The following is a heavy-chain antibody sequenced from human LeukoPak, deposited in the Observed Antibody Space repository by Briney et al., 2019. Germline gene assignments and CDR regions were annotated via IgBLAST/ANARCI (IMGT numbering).Heavy chain of an antibody. Sequence: SETLSLSCTVSGGSFRSYYWSWIRQPAGKGLEWIGRIYTSGSTNYNPSLQSRVTMSVDTSKNQFSLKLSSVTAADTAVYYCAATIAAAATHYYYYYGMDVWGQGTTVTVSS. CDR1: GGSFRSYY. CDR2: IYTSGST. CDR3: AATIAAAATHYYYYYGMDV. D-gene: IGHD6-13*01. V-gene: IGHV4-4*07. J-gene: IGHJ6*02.